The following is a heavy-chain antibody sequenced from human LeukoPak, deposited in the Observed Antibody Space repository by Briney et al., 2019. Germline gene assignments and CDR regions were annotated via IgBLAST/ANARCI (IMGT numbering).Heavy chain of an antibody. CDR2: INHSGSN. J-gene: IGHJ5*02. Sequence: SETLSLTCAVYGGSFSGYYWSWIRQPPGKGLEWIGEINHSGSNNYNPSLKSRVTISVDTSKNQFSLKLSSVTAADTAVYYCARAITGTTDCWFDPWGQGTLVTVSS. D-gene: IGHD1-7*01. CDR3: ARAITGTTDCWFDP. CDR1: GGSFSGYY. V-gene: IGHV4-34*01.